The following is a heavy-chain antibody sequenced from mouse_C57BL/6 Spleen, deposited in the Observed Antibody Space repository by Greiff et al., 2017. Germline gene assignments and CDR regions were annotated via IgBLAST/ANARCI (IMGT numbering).Heavy chain of an antibody. D-gene: IGHD2-14*01. CDR2: IVPASGNT. J-gene: IGHJ4*01. Sequence: EVQLQQSVAELVRPGASVKLSCTASGFNIKNTYMHWVKQRPEQGLEWIGKIVPASGNTKYAPKFQGKATITADTSSNTAYLQLSSLTSEDTAIYYCARSGTGLYYAMDYWGQGASVTVAS. CDR1: GFNIKNTY. CDR3: ARSGTGLYYAMDY. V-gene: IGHV14-3*01.